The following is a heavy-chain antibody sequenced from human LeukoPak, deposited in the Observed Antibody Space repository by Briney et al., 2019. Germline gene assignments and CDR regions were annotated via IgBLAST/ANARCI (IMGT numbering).Heavy chain of an antibody. D-gene: IGHD6-13*01. Sequence: GGSLRLSCAASGFTFDEYAMHWVRQAPGKGLEWVSGISWNSGSIGYADSVKGRFTISRDNAKNSLYLQMNSLRAEDMALYSCAQGLGSSSWFSFDYWGQGTLVTVSS. J-gene: IGHJ4*02. CDR3: AQGLGSSSWFSFDY. CDR1: GFTFDEYA. CDR2: ISWNSGSI. V-gene: IGHV3-9*03.